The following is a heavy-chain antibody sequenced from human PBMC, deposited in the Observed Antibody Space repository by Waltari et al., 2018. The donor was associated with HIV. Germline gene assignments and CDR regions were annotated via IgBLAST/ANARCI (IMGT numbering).Heavy chain of an antibody. CDR3: AESSGSTQYYFDY. V-gene: IGHV3-23*01. CDR2: ISGSGGST. CDR1: GFTFSSYA. J-gene: IGHJ4*02. Sequence: EVQLLESGGGLVQPGGSLRLSCAASGFTFSSYAMSWVRQAPGKGLEWVSAISGSGGSTYYADSVKGRFTISRDNSKNTLYLQMNSLRAEDTAVYYCAESSGSTQYYFDYWGQGTLVTVSS. D-gene: IGHD1-26*01.